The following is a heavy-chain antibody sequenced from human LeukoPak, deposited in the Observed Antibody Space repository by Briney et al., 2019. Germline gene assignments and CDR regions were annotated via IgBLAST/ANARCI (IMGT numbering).Heavy chain of an antibody. Sequence: PGGSLRLSCAASGFTFSFYGMHWVPQAPGKGLEWVAVIWFDGSTEYYADSVKGRFTISRDNSKNTLYLQMNSLRAEDAALYYCAKDFYRRYFDSRGFYFDFWGQGTLVTVSS. CDR3: AKDFYRRYFDSRGFYFDF. CDR1: GFTFSFYG. CDR2: IWFDGSTE. J-gene: IGHJ4*02. D-gene: IGHD3-22*01. V-gene: IGHV3-33*06.